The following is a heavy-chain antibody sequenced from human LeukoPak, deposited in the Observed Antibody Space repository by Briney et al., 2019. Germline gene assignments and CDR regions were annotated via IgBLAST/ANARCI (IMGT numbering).Heavy chain of an antibody. D-gene: IGHD3-9*01. Sequence: SETLSLTCAVYGGSFSGYYWSWIRQPPGKGLEWIGEINHSGSTNYNPSLKSRVTISVDTSKNQFSLKLSSVTAADTAVYYCARARPGDYDILTGCFDYWGRGTLVTVSS. CDR2: INHSGST. V-gene: IGHV4-34*01. J-gene: IGHJ4*02. CDR1: GGSFSGYY. CDR3: ARARPGDYDILTGCFDY.